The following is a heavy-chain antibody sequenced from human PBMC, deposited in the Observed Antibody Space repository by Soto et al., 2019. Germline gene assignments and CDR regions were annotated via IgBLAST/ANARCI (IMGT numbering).Heavy chain of an antibody. CDR2: ISYDGGNE. J-gene: IGHJ4*02. CDR1: GFTFSSDA. V-gene: IGHV3-30-3*01. D-gene: IGHD6-13*01. CDR3: ASDAAAARKPSAEYFDY. Sequence: QVQLVESGGGVVQPGRSLRLSCAASGFTFSSDALHWVRQAPGKGLEWVAVISYDGGNEYYGDYVKGRFTISRDNSKNTLYLKNNSLRPEDTAVYYCASDAAAARKPSAEYFDYWGQGTLVTVSS.